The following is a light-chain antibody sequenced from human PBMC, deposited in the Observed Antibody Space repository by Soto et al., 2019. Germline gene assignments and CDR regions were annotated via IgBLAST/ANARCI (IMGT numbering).Light chain of an antibody. CDR3: QQYNNWLTWT. Sequence: EIVMTQSPATLSVSPGERATLSCRASQSVSSNLAWYQQKPGQAPRLLIYGASTRATGIPARFSGSGSGTEFTLTISSLQSEDFAVYYCQQYNNWLTWTFGQGTKVGIK. V-gene: IGKV3-15*01. J-gene: IGKJ1*01. CDR2: GAS. CDR1: QSVSSN.